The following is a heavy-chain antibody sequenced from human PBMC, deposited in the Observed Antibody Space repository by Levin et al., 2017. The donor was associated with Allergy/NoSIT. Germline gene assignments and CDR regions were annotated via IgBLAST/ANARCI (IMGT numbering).Heavy chain of an antibody. CDR2: IYYSGST. CDR1: GGSISSYY. Sequence: PSETLSLTCTVSGGSISSYYWSWIRQPPGKGLEWIGYIYYSGSTNYNPSLKSRVTISVDTSKNQFSLKLSSVTAADTAVYYCARATISRGVDYWGQGTLVTVSS. CDR3: ARATISRGVDY. V-gene: IGHV4-59*01. D-gene: IGHD3-3*01. J-gene: IGHJ4*02.